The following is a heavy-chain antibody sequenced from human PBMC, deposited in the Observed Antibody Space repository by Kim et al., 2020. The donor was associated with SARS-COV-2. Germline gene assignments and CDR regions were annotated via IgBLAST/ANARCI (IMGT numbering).Heavy chain of an antibody. CDR3: TSARVRALDL. Sequence: SETLSLTCTVSGGSINTANWWTWVRQPPGKGLEWIGEIFHSGAANYNPSLQSRVTLSLDNSKNHFSLEMTSVTAADTAVYFCTSARVRALDLWGQGTTVT. V-gene: IGHV4-4*02. D-gene: IGHD3-10*01. CDR1: GGSINTANW. J-gene: IGHJ3*01. CDR2: IFHSGAA.